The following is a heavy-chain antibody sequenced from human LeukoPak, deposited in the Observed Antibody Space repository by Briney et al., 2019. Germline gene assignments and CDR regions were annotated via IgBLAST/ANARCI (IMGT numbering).Heavy chain of an antibody. CDR2: VFYSGST. V-gene: IGHV4-59*08. CDR3: ARRPYSGYDFYFDY. J-gene: IGHJ4*02. CDR1: GGSISDYY. Sequence: SETLSLTCTVSGGSISDYYWSRIRQPPGKALEWIGYVFYSGSTNYNPSLRSRVTISIDTSKNQFSLKLSSVTAADTALYYCARRPYSGYDFYFDYWGQGTLATVSS. D-gene: IGHD5-12*01.